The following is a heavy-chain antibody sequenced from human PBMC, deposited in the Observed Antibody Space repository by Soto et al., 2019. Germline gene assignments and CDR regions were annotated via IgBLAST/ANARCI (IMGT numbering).Heavy chain of an antibody. CDR3: ARGSGIVVVPAARRFDY. Sequence: QVQLQQWGAGLLKPSETLSLTCAVYGGSFSGYYWSWIRQPPGKGLEWIGEINHSGSTNYNPSLKIRVTISVDTSKNQFSLKLSSVTAADTAVYYCARGSGIVVVPAARRFDYWGQGTLVTVSS. D-gene: IGHD2-2*01. CDR1: GGSFSGYY. J-gene: IGHJ4*02. V-gene: IGHV4-34*01. CDR2: INHSGST.